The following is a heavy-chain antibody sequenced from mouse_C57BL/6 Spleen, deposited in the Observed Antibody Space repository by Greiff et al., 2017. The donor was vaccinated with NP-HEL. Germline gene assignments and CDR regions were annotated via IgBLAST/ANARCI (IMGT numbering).Heavy chain of an antibody. V-gene: IGHV1-53*01. CDR3: ARFGAYYSHYYAMDY. CDR1: GYTFTSYW. Sequence: VQLQQPGTELVKPGASVKLSCKASGYTFTSYWMHWVKQRPGQGLEWIGNINPSNGGTNYNEKFKSKATLTVDKSSSTAYMQLSSLTSEDSAVYYCARFGAYYSHYYAMDYWGQGTSVTVSS. J-gene: IGHJ4*01. CDR2: INPSNGGT. D-gene: IGHD2-12*01.